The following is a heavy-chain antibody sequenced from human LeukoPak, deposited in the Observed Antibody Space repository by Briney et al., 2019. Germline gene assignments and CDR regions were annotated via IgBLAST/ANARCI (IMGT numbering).Heavy chain of an antibody. V-gene: IGHV4-34*01. D-gene: IGHD3-10*01. CDR3: ARLWSGESALTNWFDP. CDR2: INHSGST. CDR1: GGSFSGYY. Sequence: SETLSLTCAVYGGSFSGYYWSWIRQPPGKGLEWIGVINHSGSTNYNPSLKSRVTISVDTSKNQFSLKLSSVTAADTAVYYCARLWSGESALTNWFDPWGQGTLVTVSS. J-gene: IGHJ5*02.